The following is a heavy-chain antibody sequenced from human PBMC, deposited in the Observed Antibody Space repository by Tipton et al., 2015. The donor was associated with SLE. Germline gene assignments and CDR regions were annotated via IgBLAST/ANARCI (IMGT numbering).Heavy chain of an antibody. V-gene: IGHV3-48*04. CDR3: ANQLVNYYYGMDV. D-gene: IGHD6-13*01. CDR1: GFTFSSHW. J-gene: IGHJ6*02. CDR2: ISTSETTI. Sequence: SLRLSCAASGFTFSSHWMHWVRQAPGKGLEWVAYISTSETTIYYADSVKGRFTISRDNAKNSLYLQMNSLRAEDTAVYYCANQLVNYYYGMDVWGQGTTVTVSS.